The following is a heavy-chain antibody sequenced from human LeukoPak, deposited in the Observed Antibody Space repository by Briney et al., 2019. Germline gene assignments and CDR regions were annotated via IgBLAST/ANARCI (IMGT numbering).Heavy chain of an antibody. CDR2: IYYSGST. CDR1: GGSISSYY. D-gene: IGHD3/OR15-3a*01. J-gene: IGHJ4*02. V-gene: IGHV4-59*08. Sequence: PSETLSLTCTVSGGSISSYYWSWIRQPPGKGLEWIGYIYYSGSTNYNPSLKSRVTISVDTSKNQFSLKLSSVTAADTAVYYCARHRPLIYYFDYWGQGTLVTVSS. CDR3: ARHRPLIYYFDY.